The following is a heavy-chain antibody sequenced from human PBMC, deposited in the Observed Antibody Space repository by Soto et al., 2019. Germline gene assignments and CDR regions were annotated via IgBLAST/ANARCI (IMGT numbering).Heavy chain of an antibody. J-gene: IGHJ4*02. CDR2: VYNDGSA. D-gene: IGHD3-22*01. CDR3: ARLVYDSRLNYLYFDH. Sequence: SETLSLTCDVSGVSISSGNWWSWVRQPPGKGLEWIAEVYNDGSANYHPSLESRATISVDRSRNQFSLRLSSVTAADTGKYYCARLVYDSRLNYLYFDHWGQGTLVTVS. V-gene: IGHV4-4*02. CDR1: GVSISSGNW.